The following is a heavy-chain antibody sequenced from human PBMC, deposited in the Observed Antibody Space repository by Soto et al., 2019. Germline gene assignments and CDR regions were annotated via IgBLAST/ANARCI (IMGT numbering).Heavy chain of an antibody. V-gene: IGHV1-18*04. CDR1: GYTFTSYG. Sequence: QVQLVQSGAEVKKPGASVKVSCKASGYTFTSYGISWVRQAPGQGLEWMGWISAYNGNTNYAQKLQGRVTMTTDTSTSTAYMELRSLRSDDTAVYYCARIPRIAVAGPSFYYGMDAWGQGTTVTVSS. CDR3: ARIPRIAVAGPSFYYGMDA. D-gene: IGHD6-19*01. CDR2: ISAYNGNT. J-gene: IGHJ6*02.